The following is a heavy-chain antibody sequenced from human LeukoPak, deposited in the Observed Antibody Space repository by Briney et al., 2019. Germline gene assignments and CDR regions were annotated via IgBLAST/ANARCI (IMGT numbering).Heavy chain of an antibody. Sequence: ASVKVSCKASGYIFTSYDINWVRQATGQGLEWMGWMNPNSGNTGYAQKFQGRVTITRNTSISTAYMELSSLRSEDTAVYYCARGRRRGSSTSCPVFDYWGQGTLVTVSS. D-gene: IGHD2-2*01. J-gene: IGHJ4*02. V-gene: IGHV1-8*03. CDR3: ARGRRRGSSTSCPVFDY. CDR2: MNPNSGNT. CDR1: GYIFTSYD.